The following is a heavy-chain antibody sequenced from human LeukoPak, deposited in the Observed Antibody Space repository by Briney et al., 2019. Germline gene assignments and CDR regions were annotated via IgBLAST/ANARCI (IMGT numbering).Heavy chain of an antibody. CDR2: INNNGGNT. J-gene: IGHJ4*02. CDR1: GFTFRTYA. Sequence: GGSLRLSCSASGFTFRTYAMHWVRQAPGKGLEYVSGINNNGGNTNNVDSVKGRFTISRENSKNTLYLQMSSLRAEDTALYYCVKDGGDSGWYYHFDYWGQGTLVTVSS. CDR3: VKDGGDSGWYYHFDY. D-gene: IGHD6-19*01. V-gene: IGHV3-64D*06.